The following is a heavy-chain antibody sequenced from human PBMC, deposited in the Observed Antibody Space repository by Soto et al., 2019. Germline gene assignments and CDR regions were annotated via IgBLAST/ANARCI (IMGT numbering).Heavy chain of an antibody. J-gene: IGHJ6*02. CDR1: GYSFTTYW. D-gene: IGHD1-26*01. CDR3: ARLDSGSYPYYYYYGMDV. CDR2: IYPGDSDS. V-gene: IGHV5-51*01. Sequence: GESLKISCKASGYSFTTYWIGWVRQMPGKGLDWMGGIYPGDSDSRYSPSFQGQVTISADNSISTAYLQWSSLKASDTAMYYCARLDSGSYPYYYYYGMDVWGQGTTVTVSS.